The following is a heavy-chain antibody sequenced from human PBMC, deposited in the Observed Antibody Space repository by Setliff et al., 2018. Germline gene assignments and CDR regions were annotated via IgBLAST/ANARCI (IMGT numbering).Heavy chain of an antibody. D-gene: IGHD4-17*01. J-gene: IGHJ6*03. Sequence: PSETLSLTCRLERGSFTGHYWTWIRQVPGKGLEWIGGINHSGSSNYNPSLKSRVTISLDQSMSQFSLKVTSVSAADTAIYYCARAVRGYYDFYYMDAWDKGATVTVSS. CDR2: INHSGSS. CDR3: ARAVRGYYDFYYMDA. V-gene: IGHV4-34*01. CDR1: RGSFTGHY.